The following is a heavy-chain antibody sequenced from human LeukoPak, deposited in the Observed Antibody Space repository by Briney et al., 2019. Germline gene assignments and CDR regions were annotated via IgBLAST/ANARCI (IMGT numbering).Heavy chain of an antibody. Sequence: PGGSLRLSCAASGFTFSSYEMNWVRQAPGKGLEWVSYISSSGSTIYYADSVKGRFTISRDNAKNSLYLQMNSLRAEDTAVYYCARDPVVVVPAAIGYYYYGMDVWGKGTKVTVSS. CDR1: GFTFSSYE. CDR2: ISSSGSTI. D-gene: IGHD2-2*02. V-gene: IGHV3-48*03. CDR3: ARDPVVVVPAAIGYYYYGMDV. J-gene: IGHJ6*04.